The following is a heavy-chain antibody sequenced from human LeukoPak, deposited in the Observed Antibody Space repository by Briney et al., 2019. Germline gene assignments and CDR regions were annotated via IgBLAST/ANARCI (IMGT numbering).Heavy chain of an antibody. CDR1: GGSISSYY. V-gene: IGHV4-59*12. CDR3: ARDPTTVTTIFDS. J-gene: IGHJ4*02. D-gene: IGHD4-11*01. Sequence: SETLSLTCTVSGGSISSYYWSWIRQPPGKGLEWIGYIYYSGSTNYNPSLKSRVTISVDTSKNQFSLKLSSVTAADTAVYYCARDPTTVTTIFDSWGQGILVTVSS. CDR2: IYYSGST.